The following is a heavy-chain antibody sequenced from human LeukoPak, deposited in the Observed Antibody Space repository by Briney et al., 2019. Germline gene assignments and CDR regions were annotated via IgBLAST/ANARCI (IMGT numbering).Heavy chain of an antibody. D-gene: IGHD2-2*01. Sequence: SETLSLSCTVSGGSISSYYWSWIRQPPGKGLEWIGYIYYSGSTNYNPSLKSRVTISVDTSKNQFSLKLSSVTAADTAVYYCARLRFRVVPDASGYYYMDVWGKGTTVTVSS. J-gene: IGHJ6*03. V-gene: IGHV4-59*01. CDR3: ARLRFRVVPDASGYYYMDV. CDR1: GGSISSYY. CDR2: IYYSGST.